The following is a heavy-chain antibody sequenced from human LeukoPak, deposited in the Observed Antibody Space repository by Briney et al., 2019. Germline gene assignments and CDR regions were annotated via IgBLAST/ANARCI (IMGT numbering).Heavy chain of an antibody. CDR3: ARLKYYYDSSGSRAEYFQH. V-gene: IGHV4-59*01. J-gene: IGHJ1*01. CDR1: GGSISSYY. D-gene: IGHD3-22*01. Sequence: SETLSLTCTVSGGSISSYYWSWIRQPPGKGLEWIGYIYYSGSTNYNPSLKSRVTISVDTSKNQFSLKLSSVTAADTAVYYCARLKYYYDSSGSRAEYFQHWGQGALVTASS. CDR2: IYYSGST.